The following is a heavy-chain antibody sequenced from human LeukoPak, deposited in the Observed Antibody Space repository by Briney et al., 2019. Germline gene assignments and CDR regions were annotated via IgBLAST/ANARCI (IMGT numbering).Heavy chain of an antibody. CDR3: ARRWNYGRNYYIDV. D-gene: IGHD1-7*01. J-gene: IGHJ6*03. CDR1: GGSLSNYY. V-gene: IGHV4-34*01. CDR2: INDSGRT. Sequence: SETLSLTCAVYGGSLSNYYWSWIRQTPGKGMEWIGEINDSGRTNYNPSLMSRVTVSVDTSKNQFSLRLTSVTATDTAVYYCARRWNYGRNYYIDVWGKGAAVSVSS.